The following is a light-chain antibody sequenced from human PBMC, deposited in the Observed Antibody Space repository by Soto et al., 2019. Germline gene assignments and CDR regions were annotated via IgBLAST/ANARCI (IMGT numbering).Light chain of an antibody. CDR1: TSNIGKNY. CDR3: GTGERSRNWV. V-gene: IGLV1-51*01. Sequence: QSVLTQSPSVSAAPGQTVTISCSGTTSNIGKNYVSWYQLLPETAPKLLIYDNIKRPSGLPARFSGSKSGTSATLVITGLQSGDESYYYCGTGERSRNWVFGGGTQLTVL. CDR2: DNI. J-gene: IGLJ3*02.